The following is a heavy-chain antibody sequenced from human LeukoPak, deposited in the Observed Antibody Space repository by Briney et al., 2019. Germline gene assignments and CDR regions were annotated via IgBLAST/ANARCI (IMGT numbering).Heavy chain of an antibody. CDR1: GYTFTSYG. V-gene: IGHV1-18*01. Sequence: ASVKVSCKASGYTFTSYGISWLRQAPGQGLEWMGWISAYNGNTNYAQKLQSRVTMTTDTSTSTACMELRSLRSDDTAVYYCARRDCSSTSCYTGYSSSFDYWGQGTLVTVSS. CDR2: ISAYNGNT. CDR3: ARRDCSSTSCYTGYSSSFDY. J-gene: IGHJ4*02. D-gene: IGHD2-2*02.